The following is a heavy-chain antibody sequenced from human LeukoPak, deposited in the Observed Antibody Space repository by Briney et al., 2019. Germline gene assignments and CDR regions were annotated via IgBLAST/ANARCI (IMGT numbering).Heavy chain of an antibody. CDR2: ISGSGGST. CDR1: GFTFSSYA. D-gene: IGHD5-18*01. V-gene: IGHV3-23*01. CDR3: ARRGTWIQPVDY. J-gene: IGHJ4*02. Sequence: TGGSLRLSCAASGFTFSSYAMSWVRQAPGKGLEWVSAISGSGGSTYYADSVKGRFTISRDNSKNTLYLQVNSLRAEDTAVYYCARRGTWIQPVDYWGQGTLVTVSS.